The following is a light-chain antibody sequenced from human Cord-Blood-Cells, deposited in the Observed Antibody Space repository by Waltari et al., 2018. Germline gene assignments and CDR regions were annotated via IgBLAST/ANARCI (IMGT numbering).Light chain of an antibody. CDR3: QQYNTGLT. V-gene: IGKV3-15*01. CDR2: GAS. CDR1: QSVSCN. Sequence: EIVMTQSPATLSVSPGERATLSCRDSQSVSCNLALYQQKPGQAPRLLIYGASTRATGIPARCSGSGSGTEFTLTISSLQSEDFAVYYCQQYNTGLTFGGGTKVEIK. J-gene: IGKJ4*01.